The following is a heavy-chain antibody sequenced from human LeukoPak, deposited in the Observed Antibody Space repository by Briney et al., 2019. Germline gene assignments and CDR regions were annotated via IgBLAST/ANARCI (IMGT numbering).Heavy chain of an antibody. V-gene: IGHV3-21*01. CDR2: ISSSSSYI. Sequence: GGSLRLSCAASGFTFSSYSMNWVRQAPGKGLEWVSSISSSSSYIYYADSVKGRFTISRDNAKNTLYLQMNSLRAEDTAVYYCARPYSSSWRRDAFDIWGQGTMVTVSS. D-gene: IGHD6-13*01. CDR1: GFTFSSYS. J-gene: IGHJ3*02. CDR3: ARPYSSSWRRDAFDI.